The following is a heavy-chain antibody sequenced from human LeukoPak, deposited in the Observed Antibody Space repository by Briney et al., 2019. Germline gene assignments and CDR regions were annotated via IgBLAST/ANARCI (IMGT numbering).Heavy chain of an antibody. CDR2: ISYSKGA. D-gene: IGHD4-17*01. CDR3: ARGLVDYELPKGYIDY. J-gene: IGHJ4*02. CDR1: GASISSNAYF. Sequence: SETLSLTCTVSGASISSNAYFWGWIRQPPGKGLEWIGTISYSKGAYYNTSLKSRVTMSVDTSKSQFSLKLTSVTAADTAVYFCARGLVDYELPKGYIDYWGQGTLVTVSS. V-gene: IGHV4-39*07.